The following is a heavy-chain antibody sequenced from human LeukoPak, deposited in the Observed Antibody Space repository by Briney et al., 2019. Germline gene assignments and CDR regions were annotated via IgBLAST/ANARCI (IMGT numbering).Heavy chain of an antibody. Sequence: GGSLRLSCAASGFTFSSYAMSWVRQAPGKGLEWVSAISGSGGSTYYADSVKGRFTISRDNSKNTLYLQMNSLRAEDTAVYYCASNNYDFWSGYLFDYWGQGTLVTVSS. CDR3: ASNNYDFWSGYLFDY. CDR1: GFTFSSYA. D-gene: IGHD3-3*01. V-gene: IGHV3-23*01. CDR2: ISGSGGST. J-gene: IGHJ4*02.